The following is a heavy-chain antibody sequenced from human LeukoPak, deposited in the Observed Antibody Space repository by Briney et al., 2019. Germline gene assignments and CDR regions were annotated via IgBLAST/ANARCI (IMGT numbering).Heavy chain of an antibody. J-gene: IGHJ4*02. Sequence: ASVKVSCKASGYTFTGYYMHWVRQAPGPGLEWMGWINPNSGGTNYAQKFQGRVTMTRDTSISTAYMELSRLRSDDTAVYYCARSVDIVATQFDYWGQGTLVTVSS. CDR3: ARSVDIVATQFDY. CDR2: INPNSGGT. V-gene: IGHV1-2*02. D-gene: IGHD5-12*01. CDR1: GYTFTGYY.